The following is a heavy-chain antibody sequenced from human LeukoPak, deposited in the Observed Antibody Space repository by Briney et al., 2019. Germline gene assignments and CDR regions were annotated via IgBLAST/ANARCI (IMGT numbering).Heavy chain of an antibody. CDR1: GFTFSSSW. J-gene: IGHJ4*02. V-gene: IGHV3-23*01. Sequence: GGSLRLFCAASGFTFSSSWMHWVRQAPGKGLEWVSAISGSGGSTYYADSVKGRFTISRDNSKNTLYLQMNSLRAEDTAVYYCAKGYNLGYFDYWGQGTLVTVSS. CDR3: AKGYNLGYFDY. CDR2: ISGSGGST. D-gene: IGHD5-24*01.